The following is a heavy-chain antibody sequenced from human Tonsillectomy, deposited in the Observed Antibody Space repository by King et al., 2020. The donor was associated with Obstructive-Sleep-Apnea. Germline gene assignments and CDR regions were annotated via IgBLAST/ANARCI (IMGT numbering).Heavy chain of an antibody. J-gene: IGHJ3*02. D-gene: IGHD1-26*01. CDR1: GASIRSYF. CDR3: ARGTAIVGATSRAFDI. CDR2: MYTSGST. V-gene: IGHV4-4*07. Sequence: VQLQESGPGLVKPSETLSLTCTVSGASIRSYFWSWIRQSAEKGLGWIGRMYTSGSTNYNPSLKRRFTMSGDTSEYQFSLKLNSVTAADTAVYYCARGTAIVGATSRAFDIWGQGTKVTVSS.